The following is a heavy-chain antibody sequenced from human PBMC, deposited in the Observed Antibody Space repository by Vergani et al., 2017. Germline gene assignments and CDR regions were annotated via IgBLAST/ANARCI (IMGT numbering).Heavy chain of an antibody. CDR3: ARGNYYGSGTYVDP. CDR1: GSPVIGNY. Sequence: ELQLVESGGGLFQPGGSLGLSFEASGSPVIGNYMTWFGKAPGKGLEWVSHIYSGDETYYADSVKGRVTISRDTSKNTLHLQINNLRVEDTAVYYCARGNYYGSGTYVDPWGQGTLVTVSS. D-gene: IGHD3-10*01. V-gene: IGHV3-66*02. J-gene: IGHJ5*02. CDR2: IYSGDET.